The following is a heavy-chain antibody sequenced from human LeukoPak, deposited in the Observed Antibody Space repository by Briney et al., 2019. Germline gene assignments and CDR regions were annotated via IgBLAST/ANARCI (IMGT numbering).Heavy chain of an antibody. D-gene: IGHD6-13*01. CDR1: GFIFRSYS. CDR3: ASIGYVDY. V-gene: IGHV3-72*01. CDR2: SRNKGNSYTT. J-gene: IGHJ4*02. Sequence: GGSLRLSCAASGFIFRSYSMNWVRQAPGKGLEWVGRSRNKGNSYTTEYAASVKGRFTISRDDSKNSLYLQVNSLKTEDTAVYYCASIGYVDYWGQGTLVTVSS.